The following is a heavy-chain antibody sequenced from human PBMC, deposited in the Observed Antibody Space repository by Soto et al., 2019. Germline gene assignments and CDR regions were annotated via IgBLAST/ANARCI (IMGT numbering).Heavy chain of an antibody. CDR2: ISPYNGNT. D-gene: IGHD3-22*01. Sequence: QIQLVQSAAEVKKPGASVKVSCKTSGYTFVSYGISWVRQAPGQGLEWMGWISPYNGNTNFAQRFRGRVTLTTDTSTDIVYMDLRTLKADDTAVYYCARDQNFFDSSGDYDHLGQGTLTTVSS. CDR3: ARDQNFFDSSGDYDH. CDR1: GYTFVSYG. J-gene: IGHJ5*02. V-gene: IGHV1-18*04.